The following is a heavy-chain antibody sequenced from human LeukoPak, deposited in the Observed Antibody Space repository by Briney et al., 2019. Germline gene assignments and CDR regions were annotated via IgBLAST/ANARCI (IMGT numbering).Heavy chain of an antibody. Sequence: GGSLRLSCTASGFTFSSYWMSWVRQAPGKGLEWVANIKQDGSEKYYVDSVKGRFTISRDNAKNSLYLQMNSLRAEDTAVYYCAREGIGYYDRSGYSDYWGQGTLVTVSS. J-gene: IGHJ4*02. CDR3: AREGIGYYDRSGYSDY. D-gene: IGHD3-22*01. CDR1: GFTFSSYW. CDR2: IKQDGSEK. V-gene: IGHV3-7*01.